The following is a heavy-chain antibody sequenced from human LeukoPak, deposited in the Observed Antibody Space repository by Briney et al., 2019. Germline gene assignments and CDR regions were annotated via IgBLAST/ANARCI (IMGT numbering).Heavy chain of an antibody. Sequence: ASVKVSCKASGGTFSSYAISWVRQAPGQGLEWMGGIIPIFGTANYAQKFQGRVTITADESTSTAYMELSSLRSEDTAVYYRARDRHYGILTGYYPHYFDYWGQGTLVTVSS. V-gene: IGHV1-69*13. J-gene: IGHJ4*02. CDR1: GGTFSSYA. CDR3: ARDRHYGILTGYYPHYFDY. CDR2: IIPIFGTA. D-gene: IGHD3-9*01.